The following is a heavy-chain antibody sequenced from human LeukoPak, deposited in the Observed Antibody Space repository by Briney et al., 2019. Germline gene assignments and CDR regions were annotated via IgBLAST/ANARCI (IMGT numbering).Heavy chain of an antibody. V-gene: IGHV1-2*02. CDR3: ARSYDFWSGPPFDP. J-gene: IGHJ5*02. Sequence: ASVKVSCKASGFTFTGHYMHWVRQAPGQGLEWMGWINPNSGGTKYAQKFQGRVTLTRDTSISTAYMELSRLRCDDTAVYYCARSYDFWSGPPFDPWGQGTLVTVSS. CDR1: GFTFTGHY. CDR2: INPNSGGT. D-gene: IGHD3-3*01.